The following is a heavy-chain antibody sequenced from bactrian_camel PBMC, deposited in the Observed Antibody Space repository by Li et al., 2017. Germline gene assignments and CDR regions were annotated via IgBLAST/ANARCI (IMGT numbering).Heavy chain of an antibody. CDR1: TYIAATTWGYC. CDR2: IDSDGRI. V-gene: IGHV3S53*01. Sequence: HVQLVESGGSSVQVGGSLRLSCVASTYIAATTWGYCMAWFRQAPGKEREGVAGIDSDGRITYADSVKGRFTISQDNAKNTLFLQMNSLTPEDTAMYYCAADDPGIHYSDYALAPDDYNYWGQGTQVTVS. D-gene: IGHD4*01. J-gene: IGHJ4*01. CDR3: AADDPGIHYSDYALAPDDYNY.